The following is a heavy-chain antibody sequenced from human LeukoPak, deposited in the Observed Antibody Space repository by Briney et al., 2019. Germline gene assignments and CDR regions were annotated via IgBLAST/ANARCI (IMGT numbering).Heavy chain of an antibody. CDR2: IIPIFGTA. CDR3: ARSLIAVAGTGSD. V-gene: IGHV1-69*06. Sequence: ASVKVSCKTSGYTFTSYDINWVRQAPGQGLEWMGRIIPIFGTANYAQKFQGRVTITADKSTSTAYMELSSLRSEDTAVYYCARSLIAVAGTGSDWGQGTLVTVSS. J-gene: IGHJ4*02. CDR1: GYTFTSYD. D-gene: IGHD6-19*01.